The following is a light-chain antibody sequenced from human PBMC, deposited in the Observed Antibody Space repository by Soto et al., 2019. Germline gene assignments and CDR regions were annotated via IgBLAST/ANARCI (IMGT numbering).Light chain of an antibody. J-gene: IGLJ1*01. CDR2: EVS. Sequence: QSALTQPASVSGSPGQSITLSCTGTSSDVGGYNYVSWYQQHPGKDPKLMIYEVSNRPSGVSNRFSGSKSGNTASLTISGLQAEDEADYYCSSYTSSSTDVFGTGTKVTVL. V-gene: IGLV2-14*01. CDR1: SSDVGGYNY. CDR3: SSYTSSSTDV.